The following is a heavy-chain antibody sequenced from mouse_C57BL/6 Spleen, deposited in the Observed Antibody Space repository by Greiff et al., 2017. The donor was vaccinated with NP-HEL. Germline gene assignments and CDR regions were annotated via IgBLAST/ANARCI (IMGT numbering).Heavy chain of an antibody. CDR3: DGKHYGYEDYCALDY. J-gene: IGHJ4*01. CDR1: GFNIKNSY. D-gene: IGHD2-2*01. V-gene: IGHV14-3*01. Sequence: VQLQQSVAELVRPGASVKLSCTASGFNIKNSYMHWVKQRPEQGLEWIGRIDPANGNTKYAPKFQGKATITADTSSNTAYMQLSSLTSEDTASYYCDGKHYGYEDYCALDYWGQGTSVTVAA. CDR2: IDPANGNT.